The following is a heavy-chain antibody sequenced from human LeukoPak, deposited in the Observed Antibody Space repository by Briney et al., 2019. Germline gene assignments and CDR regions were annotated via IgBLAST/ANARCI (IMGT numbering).Heavy chain of an antibody. CDR1: GFTFSSYA. CDR2: ISGSGGST. V-gene: IGHV3-23*01. D-gene: IGHD2-2*02. CDR3: AKDMKRVVPAAISGAFDY. J-gene: IGHJ4*02. Sequence: GGSLRLSCAASGFTFSSYAMSWVRQAPGKGLEWVSAISGSGGSTYYADSVKGRFTISRDKSKNTLYLQMNSLRAEDTAVYYCAKDMKRVVPAAISGAFDYWGQGTLVTVSS.